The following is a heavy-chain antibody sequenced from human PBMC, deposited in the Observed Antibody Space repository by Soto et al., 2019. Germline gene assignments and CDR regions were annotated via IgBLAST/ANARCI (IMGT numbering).Heavy chain of an antibody. CDR3: ARANYDFWSGNWRNWFDS. D-gene: IGHD3-3*01. Sequence: PGGSLRLSCAASGFTFSSYWMSWVRQAPGKGLEWVANIKQDGSEKYYVDSVKGRFTISRVNAKNSLYLQMNSLRAEDTAVYYCARANYDFWSGNWRNWFDSWGQGTLVTVSS. CDR1: GFTFSSYW. V-gene: IGHV3-7*05. CDR2: IKQDGSEK. J-gene: IGHJ5*01.